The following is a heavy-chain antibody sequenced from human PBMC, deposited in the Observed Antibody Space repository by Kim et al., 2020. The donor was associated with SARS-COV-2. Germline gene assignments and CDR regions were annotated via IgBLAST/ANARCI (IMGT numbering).Heavy chain of an antibody. V-gene: IGHV3-23*01. CDR3: AKGGTGITIFGVVILGGYFDY. CDR1: GFTFSSYA. J-gene: IGHJ4*02. D-gene: IGHD3-3*01. CDR2: ISGSGGST. Sequence: GGSLRLSCAASGFTFSSYAMSWVRQAPGKGLEWVSAISGSGGSTYYADSVKGRFTISRDNSKNTLYLQMNSLRAEDTAVYYCAKGGTGITIFGVVILGGYFDYWGQGTLVTVSS.